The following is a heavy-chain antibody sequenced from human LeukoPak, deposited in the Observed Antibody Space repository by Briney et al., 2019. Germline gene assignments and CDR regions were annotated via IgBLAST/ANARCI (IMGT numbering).Heavy chain of an antibody. CDR2: IRYDGSNK. Sequence: GGSLRLSCAASGFTFSTYGMHWARQAPGKGLEWVAFIRYDGSNKYYTDSVKGRFTISRDNSKNTLYLQMNSLRAEDTAVYYCAKDFHWHGGDCCYYFDYWGQGTLVTVSS. D-gene: IGHD2-21*01. CDR3: AKDFHWHGGDCCYYFDY. J-gene: IGHJ4*02. V-gene: IGHV3-30*02. CDR1: GFTFSTYG.